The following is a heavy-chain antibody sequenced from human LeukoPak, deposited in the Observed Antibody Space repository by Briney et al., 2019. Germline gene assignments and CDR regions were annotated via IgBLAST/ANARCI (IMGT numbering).Heavy chain of an antibody. CDR2: ISYDGSNK. D-gene: IGHD3-22*01. CDR1: GFTFSSYG. J-gene: IGHJ4*02. V-gene: IGHV3-30*18. CDR3: GKSVGMWDYDSSDFDY. Sequence: GGSLRLSCAASGFTFSSYGMHWVRQAPGKGLEWVAVISYDGSNKYYADSVKGRFTISRDNSKNTRYLQMNSLRAEDTAVYYCGKSVGMWDYDSSDFDYWGQGTLVTVSS.